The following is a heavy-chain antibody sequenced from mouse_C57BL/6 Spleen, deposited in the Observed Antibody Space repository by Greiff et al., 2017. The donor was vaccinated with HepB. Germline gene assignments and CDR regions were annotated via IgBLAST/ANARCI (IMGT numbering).Heavy chain of an antibody. CDR3: ARKYYGSSYEGYFDV. J-gene: IGHJ1*03. V-gene: IGHV1-50*01. CDR1: GYTFTSYW. D-gene: IGHD1-1*01. CDR2: IDPSDSYN. Sequence: VQLQQPGAELVKPGASVKLSCKASGYTFTSYWMQWVKQRPGQGLEWIGEIDPSDSYNNYNQKFKGKATLTVDTSSSTAYMQLSSLTSEDSAVYYCARKYYGSSYEGYFDVWGTGTTVTVSS.